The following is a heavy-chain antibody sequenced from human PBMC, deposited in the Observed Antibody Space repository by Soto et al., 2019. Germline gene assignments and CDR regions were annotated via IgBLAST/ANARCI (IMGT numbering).Heavy chain of an antibody. Sequence: ASVKVSCKASGGTFSSYAISWVRQAPGQGLEWMGGIIPILGIANYAQKFQGRVTITADKSTSTAYMVLSSLRSEDTAVYYCATVGSSSWGFDIWGQGTMVTVSS. CDR3: ATVGSSSWGFDI. CDR1: GGTFSSYA. D-gene: IGHD6-6*01. V-gene: IGHV1-69*10. J-gene: IGHJ3*02. CDR2: IIPILGIA.